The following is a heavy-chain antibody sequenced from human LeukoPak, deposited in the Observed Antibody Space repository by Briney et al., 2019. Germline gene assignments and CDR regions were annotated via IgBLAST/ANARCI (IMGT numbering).Heavy chain of an antibody. CDR1: GFTFSSYG. CDR2: IWYDGSNK. Sequence: PGGSLRLSCAASGFTFSSYGMHWVRQAPGKGLEWVAVIWYDGSNKYYADSVKGRFTISRDNSKNTLYLQMNSLRAEDTAVHYCARGNYYYYYGMDVWGKGTTVTVSS. J-gene: IGHJ6*04. V-gene: IGHV3-33*01. CDR3: ARGNYYYYYGMDV.